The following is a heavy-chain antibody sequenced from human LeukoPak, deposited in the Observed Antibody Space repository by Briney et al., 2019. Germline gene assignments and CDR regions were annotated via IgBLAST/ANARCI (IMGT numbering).Heavy chain of an antibody. Sequence: PGGSLRLSCAASGFTLMTCGVHWVRQAPGRGLEWVTFIRYDGSDKYYADSVRGRFTISRDNSKNTLFLQMNSLRFDDTAVYYCAKRADYYASSRAFYDSFDLWGQGTMVTVSS. CDR2: IRYDGSDK. V-gene: IGHV3-30*02. CDR3: AKRADYYASSRAFYDSFDL. CDR1: GFTLMTCG. D-gene: IGHD3-16*01. J-gene: IGHJ3*01.